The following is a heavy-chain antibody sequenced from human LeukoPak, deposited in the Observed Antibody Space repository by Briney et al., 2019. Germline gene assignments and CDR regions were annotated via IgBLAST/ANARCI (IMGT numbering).Heavy chain of an antibody. J-gene: IGHJ6*03. Sequence: GASVKVSCKASGYTFTTHGISWVRQAPGQGLEWMGWISAYNGNTNYAQKLQGRVTMITDTSTNTAYMELRSLRSDDTAVYYCARAPTVTVSARYYYYYVDVWGKGTAVTVSS. CDR2: ISAYNGNT. CDR1: GYTFTTHG. CDR3: ARAPTVTVSARYYYYYVDV. V-gene: IGHV1-18*01. D-gene: IGHD4-17*01.